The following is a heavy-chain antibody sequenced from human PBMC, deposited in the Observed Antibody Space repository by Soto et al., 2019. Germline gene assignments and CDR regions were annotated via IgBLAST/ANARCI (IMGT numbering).Heavy chain of an antibody. D-gene: IGHD3-3*01. V-gene: IGHV2-5*01. J-gene: IGHJ3*01. CDR1: GFSLSTSGVG. Sequence: QITLKESGPTLVKPTQTLTLTCTFSGFSLSTSGVGVGWIRQPPGKALEWLALIYWNDDKHYSPSLKSRLTIATDASKNQVVLTMTSMAPVDTATYYCAHRAFANDAFDVWGQGTMVAFAS. CDR3: AHRAFANDAFDV. CDR2: IYWNDDK.